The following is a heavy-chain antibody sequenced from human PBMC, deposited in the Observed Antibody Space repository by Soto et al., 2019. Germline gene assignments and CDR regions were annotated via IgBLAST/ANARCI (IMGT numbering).Heavy chain of an antibody. D-gene: IGHD6-13*01. Sequence: QVQLQQCGAGLLKPSETLSLTCAVYGGSLSGYSWSWIRQPPGKGLEWIGEIIHSGSTNYNPSLKSRVTISVDTSKNQFSLKLSSVTAADTAVYYCARGPTQQLPPLSDYYYYGMDVWGQGTTVTVSS. J-gene: IGHJ6*02. V-gene: IGHV4-34*01. CDR3: ARGPTQQLPPLSDYYYYGMDV. CDR2: IIHSGST. CDR1: GGSLSGYS.